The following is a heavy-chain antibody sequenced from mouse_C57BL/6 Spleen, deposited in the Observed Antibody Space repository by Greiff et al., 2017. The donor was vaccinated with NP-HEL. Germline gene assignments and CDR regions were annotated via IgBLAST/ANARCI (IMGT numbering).Heavy chain of an antibody. CDR1: GYTFTDYE. CDR2: IDPETGGT. V-gene: IGHV1-15*01. D-gene: IGHD2-2*01. J-gene: IGHJ2*01. Sequence: VKLQESGAELVRPGASVTLSCKASGYTFTDYEMHWVKQTPVHGLEWIGAIDPETGGTAYNQKFKGKAILTADKSSSTAYMELRSLTSEDSAVYYCTRVVTLCFDYWGQGTTLTVSS. CDR3: TRVVTLCFDY.